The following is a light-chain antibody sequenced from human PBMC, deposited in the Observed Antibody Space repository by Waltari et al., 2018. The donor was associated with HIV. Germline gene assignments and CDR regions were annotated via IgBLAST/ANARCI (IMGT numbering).Light chain of an antibody. Sequence: QSALTQPASVSGCPGQSITISCTGTSSDVGAYKYVSWYQQHPDKVPKLIIYEVINRPSGVSNRFSGSKSGNTASLTISGLQTEDEADYYCSSYTSAETVVFGGGTRVTVL. CDR2: EVI. CDR3: SSYTSAETVV. J-gene: IGLJ1*01. CDR1: SSDVGAYKY. V-gene: IGLV2-14*01.